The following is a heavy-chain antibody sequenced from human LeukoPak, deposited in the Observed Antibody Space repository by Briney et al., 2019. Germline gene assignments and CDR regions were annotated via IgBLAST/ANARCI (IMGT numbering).Heavy chain of an antibody. J-gene: IGHJ4*02. V-gene: IGHV3-53*01. D-gene: IGHD1-26*01. CDR3: ASNGYSRTYYRYFDF. Sequence: PGGSLRLSCAASGFTFDDYAMHWVRQAPGRGLEWVSIIYATGGTYYADSVKGRFTISRDNSKNTLYLQMDSLRAEDTALYYRASNGYSRTYYRYFDFWGQGTLVTVSS. CDR1: GFTFDDYA. CDR2: IYATGGT.